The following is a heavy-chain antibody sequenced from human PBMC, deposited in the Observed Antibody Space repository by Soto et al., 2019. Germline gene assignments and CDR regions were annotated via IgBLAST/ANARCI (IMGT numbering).Heavy chain of an antibody. CDR1: GFTFSSYA. CDR3: AKDSLVTTVTIDNWFDP. D-gene: IGHD4-4*01. J-gene: IGHJ5*02. Sequence: GGSLRLSCAASGFTFSSYAMSWVRQAPGKGLEWVSAISGSGGSTYYADSVKGRFTISRDNSKNTLYLQMNSLRAEDTAVYYCAKDSLVTTVTIDNWFDPWGQGTLVTVSS. CDR2: ISGSGGST. V-gene: IGHV3-23*01.